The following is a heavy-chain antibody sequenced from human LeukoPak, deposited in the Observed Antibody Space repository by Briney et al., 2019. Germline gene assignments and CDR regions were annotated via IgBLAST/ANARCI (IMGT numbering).Heavy chain of an antibody. CDR1: GYTFTIYG. Sequence: GASVTVSCTASGYTFTIYGISWVRQAPGQGLEWMGWISAYNGNTNYAQKLQGRVTMTTDTSTSTAYMELRSLRSDDTAVYYCARLIAAAGLNYFDYWGQGTLVTVSS. J-gene: IGHJ4*02. CDR3: ARLIAAAGLNYFDY. D-gene: IGHD6-13*01. V-gene: IGHV1-18*01. CDR2: ISAYNGNT.